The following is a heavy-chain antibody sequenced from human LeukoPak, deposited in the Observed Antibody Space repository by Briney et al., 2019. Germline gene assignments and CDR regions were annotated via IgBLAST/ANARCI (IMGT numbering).Heavy chain of an antibody. Sequence: PGGSLRLSCAGSGFTFSSYSTNWVRQAPGKGLQWVSSISRSSSYIYYADSVKGRFTISRDNARNSLYLQMNSLRAEDTAVYYCARGDRPAHDFWSGIAYYMDVWGKGTTVTVSS. CDR2: ISRSSSYI. J-gene: IGHJ6*03. V-gene: IGHV3-21*01. CDR3: ARGDRPAHDFWSGIAYYMDV. D-gene: IGHD3-3*01. CDR1: GFTFSSYS.